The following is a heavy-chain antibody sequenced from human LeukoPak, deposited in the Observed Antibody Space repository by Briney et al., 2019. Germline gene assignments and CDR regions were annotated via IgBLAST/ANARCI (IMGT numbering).Heavy chain of an antibody. CDR1: GFTFSDYS. CDR2: IGIDSGNT. Sequence: GGSLRLSCAASGFTFSDYSMNWVRQAPGKGLEWISYIGIDSGNTNYADSVKGRFTIPGDKAKNSLYLQMNSLRVEDTAVYYCARDYKYAFDNWGQGTLVTVSS. J-gene: IGHJ4*02. CDR3: ARDYKYAFDN. D-gene: IGHD5-24*01. V-gene: IGHV3-48*01.